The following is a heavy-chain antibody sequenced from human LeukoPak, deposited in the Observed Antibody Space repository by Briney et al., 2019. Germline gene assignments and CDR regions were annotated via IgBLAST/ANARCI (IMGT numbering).Heavy chain of an antibody. CDR1: GFTFSSYS. CDR3: ARPGPVAGVDY. D-gene: IGHD6-19*01. Sequence: GGSLRLSCAASGFTFSSYSMNWVRQALGKGLEWVLSISSSSSYIYYADSVKGRFTISRDNAKNSLYLQMNSLRAEDTAVYYCARPGPVAGVDYWGQGTLVTVSS. J-gene: IGHJ4*02. CDR2: ISSSSSYI. V-gene: IGHV3-21*01.